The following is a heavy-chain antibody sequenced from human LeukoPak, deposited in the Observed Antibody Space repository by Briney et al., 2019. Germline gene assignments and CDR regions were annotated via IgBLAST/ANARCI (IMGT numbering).Heavy chain of an antibody. CDR1: GGSITNYY. Sequence: SETLSLACTVSGGSITNYYWNWIRQPPGKDLEWIGCVSYSGRTHYSSALKSRVTISVDTSKNQFSLNLRSVTAADTAVYYCARSGRQDAYNGHYWYFDLWGRGTLVTVSS. D-gene: IGHD5-24*01. CDR2: VSYSGRT. J-gene: IGHJ2*01. V-gene: IGHV4-59*01. CDR3: ARSGRQDAYNGHYWYFDL.